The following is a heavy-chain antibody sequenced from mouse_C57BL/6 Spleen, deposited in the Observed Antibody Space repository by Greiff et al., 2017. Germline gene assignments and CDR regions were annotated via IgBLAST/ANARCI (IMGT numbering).Heavy chain of an antibody. J-gene: IGHJ2*01. Sequence: QVQLQQSGAELVKPGASVKMSCKASGYTFTTYPIEWMKQNHGKSLEWIGNFHPYNDDTKYNEKFKGKATLTVEKSSSTVYWELSRLTSDDSAVYYCARGRYYSNSYYFDYWGQGTTLTVSS. V-gene: IGHV1-47*01. CDR2: FHPYNDDT. CDR3: ARGRYYSNSYYFDY. CDR1: GYTFTTYP. D-gene: IGHD2-5*01.